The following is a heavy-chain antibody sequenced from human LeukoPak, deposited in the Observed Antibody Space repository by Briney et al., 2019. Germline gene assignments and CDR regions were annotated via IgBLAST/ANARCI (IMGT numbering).Heavy chain of an antibody. CDR1: GFPFSSYW. CDR3: TRVGYIDEGIDY. V-gene: IGHV3-7*04. J-gene: IGHJ4*02. CDR2: IKQEGSKK. Sequence: GGSLRLSCVASGFPFSSYWMTWVREAPGKGVEWVANIKQEGSKKSYVDSVKGRFTISRDNAKNSLYLQMNSLRAEDTAIYYCTRVGYIDEGIDYWGQGTLVTVSS. D-gene: IGHD5-24*01.